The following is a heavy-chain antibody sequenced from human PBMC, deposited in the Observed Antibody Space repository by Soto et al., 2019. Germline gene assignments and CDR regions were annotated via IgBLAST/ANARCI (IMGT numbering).Heavy chain of an antibody. D-gene: IGHD2-15*01. Sequence: EVQLVESGGGLVQPGESLRLSCAASGFTFSSYWMHWVRQAPGKGLVWVSRINSDESSTNYAGSVKGRFTISRDNAKNTLYLQMNSLRAEDTAVYYCVRTSLVVAAATREDYWGQGTLVTVSS. CDR1: GFTFSSYW. CDR2: INSDESST. V-gene: IGHV3-74*01. J-gene: IGHJ4*02. CDR3: VRTSLVVAAATREDY.